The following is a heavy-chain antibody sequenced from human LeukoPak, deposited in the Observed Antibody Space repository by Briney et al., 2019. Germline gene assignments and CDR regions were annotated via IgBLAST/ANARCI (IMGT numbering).Heavy chain of an antibody. D-gene: IGHD3-10*01. Sequence: GGSLRLSCAVSGFTFSSYAMSWVRQAPGKGLEWVSAISAIGDGTYNADSVKGRFTTSRDNSKNTLYLQMNSLRAEDTAVYYCARGSGGSGSYSRSWFDPWGQGTLVTVSS. V-gene: IGHV3-23*01. J-gene: IGHJ5*02. CDR2: ISAIGDGT. CDR1: GFTFSSYA. CDR3: ARGSGGSGSYSRSWFDP.